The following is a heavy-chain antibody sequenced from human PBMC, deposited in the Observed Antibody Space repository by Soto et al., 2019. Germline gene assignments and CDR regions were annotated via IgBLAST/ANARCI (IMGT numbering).Heavy chain of an antibody. CDR2: ISSSSSYI. V-gene: IGHV3-21*01. J-gene: IGHJ6*02. Sequence: GGSLRLSCAASGFTFSSYSMNWVRQAPGKGLEWVSSISSSSSYIYYADSVKGRFTISRDNAKNSLYLQMNSLRAEDTAVYYWARVERFGFGGSRYGMDVWGQGTTVTVSS. CDR1: GFTFSSYS. D-gene: IGHD3-3*01. CDR3: ARVERFGFGGSRYGMDV.